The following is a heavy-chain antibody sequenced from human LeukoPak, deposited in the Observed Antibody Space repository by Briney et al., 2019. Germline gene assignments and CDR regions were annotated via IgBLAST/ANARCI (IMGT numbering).Heavy chain of an antibody. J-gene: IGHJ4*02. Sequence: ASVKVSCKASGYTFTGYYIHWVRQAPGQRLEWMGRINADSGGPEYPPNFQGRVTMTRDTSTSTASMELSRLTSDDTAVYYCARDLSSTPNWEFDYWGQGTLVTVSS. V-gene: IGHV1-2*06. CDR3: ARDLSSTPNWEFDY. CDR2: INADSGGP. CDR1: GYTFTGYY. D-gene: IGHD7-27*01.